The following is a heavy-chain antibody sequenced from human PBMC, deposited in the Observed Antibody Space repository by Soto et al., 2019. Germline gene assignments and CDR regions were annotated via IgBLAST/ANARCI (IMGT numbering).Heavy chain of an antibody. CDR1: GYTFTSYY. J-gene: IGHJ6*03. Sequence: ASVKVSCKASGYTFTSYYMHWVRQAPGQGLEWMGLINPSGGSTSYAQKFQGRVTMTRDTSTSTVYMELSSLRSEDTAVYYCARAVGYCCCGSCPTYYYYYMDVWGKGTTVTVSS. CDR2: INPSGGST. D-gene: IGHD2-15*01. CDR3: ARAVGYCCCGSCPTYYYYYMDV. V-gene: IGHV1-46*03.